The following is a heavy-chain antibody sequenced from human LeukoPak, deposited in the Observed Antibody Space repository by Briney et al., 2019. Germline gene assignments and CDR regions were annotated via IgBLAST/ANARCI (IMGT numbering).Heavy chain of an antibody. CDR2: INPNSGDR. Sequence: ASVKVSCKASGYTFTGHYMHWARQAPGQGLEWMGWINPNSGDRNSAQKFQGRVTMTRDTSISTVYMELSRLGPDDTAVYYCAREGPQNFDYWGQGTLVTVSS. CDR1: GYTFTGHY. CDR3: AREGPQNFDY. J-gene: IGHJ4*02. V-gene: IGHV1-2*02.